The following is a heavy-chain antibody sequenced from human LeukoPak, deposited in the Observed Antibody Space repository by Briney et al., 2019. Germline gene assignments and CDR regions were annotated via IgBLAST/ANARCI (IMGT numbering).Heavy chain of an antibody. V-gene: IGHV3-7*01. CDR1: GGSFSGYY. Sequence: ETLSLTCAVYGGSFSGYYWSWVRQAPGKGLEWVANIKQDGNEKYYVDSVKGRFTISRDNAKNSLSLQMNSLRAEDTAVYYCARAGQAARAAGLNFDPWSQGTLVTVSS. CDR3: ARAGQAARAAGLNFDP. J-gene: IGHJ5*02. D-gene: IGHD2-15*01. CDR2: IKQDGNEK.